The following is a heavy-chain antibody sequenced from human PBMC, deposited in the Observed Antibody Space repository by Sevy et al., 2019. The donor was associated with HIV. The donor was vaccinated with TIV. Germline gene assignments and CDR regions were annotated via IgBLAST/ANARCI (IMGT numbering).Heavy chain of an antibody. D-gene: IGHD3-16*02. Sequence: GGSLRLSCAASGFTFSSYWMSWVRQAPGKGLEWVANIKQDGSEKYYVDSVKGRCTISRDNAKNSLYLQMNSLRAEDTAVYYCAREVVWGSYRHYFDYWGQGTLVTVSS. CDR3: AREVVWGSYRHYFDY. CDR2: IKQDGSEK. CDR1: GFTFSSYW. J-gene: IGHJ4*02. V-gene: IGHV3-7*03.